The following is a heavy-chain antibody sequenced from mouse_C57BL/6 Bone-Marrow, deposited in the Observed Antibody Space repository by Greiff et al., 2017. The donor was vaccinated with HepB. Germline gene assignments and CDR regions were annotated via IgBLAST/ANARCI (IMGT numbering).Heavy chain of an antibody. Sequence: EVQLGESGGGLVKPGGSLKLSCAASGFTFSDYGMHWVRQAPEKGLEWVAYISSGSSTIYYADTVKGRFTISRDNAKNTLFLQMTSLRSEDTAMYYCARSYDLDYWGQGTTLTVSS. CDR1: GFTFSDYG. J-gene: IGHJ2*01. CDR3: ARSYDLDY. D-gene: IGHD1-1*01. V-gene: IGHV5-17*01. CDR2: ISSGSSTI.